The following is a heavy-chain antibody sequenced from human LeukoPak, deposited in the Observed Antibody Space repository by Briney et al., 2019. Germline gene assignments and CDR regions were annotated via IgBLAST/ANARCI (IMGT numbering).Heavy chain of an antibody. Sequence: PGRSLRLSCAASGFTFSSYAMHWVRQAPGKGLEWVAVISYDGSNKYYADSVKGRFTISRDNSRNTLYLQMNSLRAEDTAVYYCARRDEYYDFWSGYGYYYGMDVWGQGTTVTVSS. V-gene: IGHV3-30-3*01. CDR1: GFTFSSYA. CDR2: ISYDGSNK. CDR3: ARRDEYYDFWSGYGYYYGMDV. D-gene: IGHD3-3*01. J-gene: IGHJ6*02.